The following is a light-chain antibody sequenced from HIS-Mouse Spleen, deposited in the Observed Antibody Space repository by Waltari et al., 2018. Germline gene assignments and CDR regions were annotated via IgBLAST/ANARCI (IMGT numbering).Light chain of an antibody. CDR3: SSYTSSSTLV. V-gene: IGLV2-14*03. CDR1: RSDVGGYNY. CDR2: DVS. J-gene: IGLJ1*01. Sequence: QSALTQPASVSGSPGQSITISCTGTRSDVGGYNYVSWYQPHPGKAPKLMIYDVSNRPSGVSNRFSGSKSGNTASLTISGLQAEDEADYYCSSYTSSSTLVFGTGTKVTVL.